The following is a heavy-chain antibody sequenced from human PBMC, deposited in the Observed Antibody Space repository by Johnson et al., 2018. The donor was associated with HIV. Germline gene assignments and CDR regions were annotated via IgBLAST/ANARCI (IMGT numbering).Heavy chain of an antibody. Sequence: VQLVESGGGLVQPGGSLRLSCAASGFTVSSNYMRWVRQAPGKGLEWVSVIYSGGSTYYADSFKGRFTISRDNSKNTRYLQMNSLRAEDTAVYYCAKDERAAAGTRGLNAFDIWGQGTMVTVSS. J-gene: IGHJ3*02. CDR3: AKDERAAAGTRGLNAFDI. V-gene: IGHV3-66*02. CDR1: GFTVSSNY. D-gene: IGHD6-13*01. CDR2: IYSGGST.